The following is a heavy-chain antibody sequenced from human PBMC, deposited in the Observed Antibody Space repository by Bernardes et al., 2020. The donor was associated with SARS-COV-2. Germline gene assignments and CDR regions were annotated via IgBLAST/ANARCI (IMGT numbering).Heavy chain of an antibody. CDR2: ISGSGGTT. CDR1: GFTFSNFA. CDR3: AREEMATIFGAWGY. D-gene: IGHD3-10*02. J-gene: IGHJ4*02. Sequence: GGSLRLSCSVSGFTFSNFAMSWVRQAPGKGLEWVAAISGSGGTTYYADSVKGRFIISRESSRNTLYLKMNSLRGEDTAVYYCAREEMATIFGAWGYWGQGTLVTVSS. V-gene: IGHV3-23*01.